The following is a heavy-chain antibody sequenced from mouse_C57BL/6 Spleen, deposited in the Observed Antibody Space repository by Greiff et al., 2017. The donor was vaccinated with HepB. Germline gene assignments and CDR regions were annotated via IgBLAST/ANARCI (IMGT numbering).Heavy chain of an antibody. Sequence: EVKLMESGGGLVQPGGSMKLSCVASGFTFSNYWMNWVRQSPEKGLEWVAQIRLKSDNYATHYAESVKGRLTISRDYSKSSVYLQMNNLRAEDAGIYYCTRGDFFDYWGQGTTLTVSS. CDR1: GFTFSNYW. CDR3: TRGDFFDY. V-gene: IGHV6-3*01. J-gene: IGHJ2*01. CDR2: IRLKSDNYAT.